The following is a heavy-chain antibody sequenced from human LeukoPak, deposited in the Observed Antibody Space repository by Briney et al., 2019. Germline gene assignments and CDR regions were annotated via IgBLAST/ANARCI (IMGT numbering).Heavy chain of an antibody. V-gene: IGHV3-7*03. CDR1: GFTFRNYW. D-gene: IGHD6-19*01. CDR3: VRNLAVAGTCFDS. Sequence: GGSLRLSCAASGFTFRNYWMSWVRQAPGTGLEWVVNIKQDGSDRNYVTSVRGRFTISRDNAESSLFLQMNSLRAEDTAVYYCVRNLAVAGTCFDSWGQGTLVTVSS. CDR2: IKQDGSDR. J-gene: IGHJ4*02.